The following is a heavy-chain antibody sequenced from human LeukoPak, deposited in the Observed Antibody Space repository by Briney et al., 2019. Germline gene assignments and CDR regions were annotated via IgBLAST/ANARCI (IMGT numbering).Heavy chain of an antibody. CDR3: ARSPYLRTYGYGPWELPVSYFDY. J-gene: IGHJ4*02. V-gene: IGHV4-59*10. CDR1: GGSFSGYY. CDR2: IYTSGST. D-gene: IGHD1-26*01. Sequence: SETLSLTCAVYGGSFSGYYWSWIRQPPGKGLEWIGRIYTSGSTNYNPSLKSRVTISVDTSKNQFSLKLTSVTAADTAVYYCARSPYLRTYGYGPWELPVSYFDYWGQGTLVTVSS.